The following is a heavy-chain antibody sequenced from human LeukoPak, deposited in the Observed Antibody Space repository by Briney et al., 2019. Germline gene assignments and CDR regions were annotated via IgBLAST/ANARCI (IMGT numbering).Heavy chain of an antibody. V-gene: IGHV3-23*01. CDR3: AKEPDSSGYFGY. CDR2: IASSGGST. CDR1: GFTFSSYW. Sequence: GSLRLSCAASGFTFSSYWMHWVRQAPGKGLEWVSLIASSGGSTYYADSVKGRFTISRDNSKNTLYLQMNSLRADDTAVYYCAKEPDSSGYFGYWGQGTLVTVSS. D-gene: IGHD3-22*01. J-gene: IGHJ4*02.